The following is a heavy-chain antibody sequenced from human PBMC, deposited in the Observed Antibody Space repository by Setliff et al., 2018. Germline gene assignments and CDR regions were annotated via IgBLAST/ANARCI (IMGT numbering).Heavy chain of an antibody. CDR3: AKSSGSSSSTNLEY. V-gene: IGHV3-23*01. CDR2: ITDDGGTT. Sequence: SGGSLRLSCTTSGFTFFSYTMNWVRQAPGKGLEWVSAITDDGGTTHYAGSVKGRFTIARDNSNSTLYLQMSSLRVEDTALYYCAKSSGSSSSTNLEYLGPGTLVTVPQ. CDR1: GFTFFSYT. D-gene: IGHD6-6*01. J-gene: IGHJ4*02.